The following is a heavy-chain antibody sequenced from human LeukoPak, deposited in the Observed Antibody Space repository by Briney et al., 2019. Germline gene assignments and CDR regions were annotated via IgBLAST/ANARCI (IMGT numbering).Heavy chain of an antibody. V-gene: IGHV3-7*04. CDR3: TRVGYIDEGIDY. CDR2: IKRDGSKK. J-gene: IGHJ4*02. Sequence: GGSLRLSCVASGFPFSSYWMTWVRQAPGKGLEWVANIKRDGSKKSYVDSVKGRFTISRDNAKNSLYLQMNNLRAEDTAIYYCTRVGYIDEGIDYWGQGTLVTVSS. D-gene: IGHD5-24*01. CDR1: GFPFSSYW.